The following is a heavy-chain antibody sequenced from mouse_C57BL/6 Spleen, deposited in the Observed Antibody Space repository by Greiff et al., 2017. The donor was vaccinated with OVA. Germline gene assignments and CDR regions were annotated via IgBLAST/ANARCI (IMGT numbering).Heavy chain of an antibody. CDR3: ARDRAKGGCDY. CDR2: ISDGGSYT. V-gene: IGHV5-4*01. D-gene: IGHD3-1*01. J-gene: IGHJ2*01. Sequence: EVKLMESGGGLVKPGGSLKLSCAASGFTFSSYAMSWVRQTPEKRLEWVATISDGGSYTYYPANVQGRFTISRDNAKNNLYLQMSDLKADDTAMYYCARDRAKGGCDYWGQGTTLTVAT. CDR1: GFTFSSYA.